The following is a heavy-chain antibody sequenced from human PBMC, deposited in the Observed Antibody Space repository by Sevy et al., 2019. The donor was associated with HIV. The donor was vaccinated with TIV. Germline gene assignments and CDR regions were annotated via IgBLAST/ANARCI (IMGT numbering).Heavy chain of an antibody. CDR2: ISYDGSNK. D-gene: IGHD6-13*01. CDR3: ARVFGSSSWYLPNYYYYGMDV. CDR1: GFTFSSYA. V-gene: IGHV3-30-3*01. Sequence: GGSLRLSCAASGFTFSSYAMHWVRQAPGKGLEWVAVISYDGSNKYYADSVKGRFTISRDNSKNTLYLQMNSLRAEDTAVYYCARVFGSSSWYLPNYYYYGMDVWGQRTTVTVSS. J-gene: IGHJ6*02.